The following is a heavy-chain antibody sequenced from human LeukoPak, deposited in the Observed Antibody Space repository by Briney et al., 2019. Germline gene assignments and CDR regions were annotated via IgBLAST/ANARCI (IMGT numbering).Heavy chain of an antibody. Sequence: GGSLRLSCAASGFTFSSHAMSWVRQAPGKGLEWVSGISDSGGSTYYADSVKGRFTISRDNSKNTLYVQMNSLRAEDTAVYYCAKGRAGIDYWGQGTLVIVSS. V-gene: IGHV3-23*01. CDR1: GFTFSSHA. CDR3: AKGRAGIDY. J-gene: IGHJ4*02. D-gene: IGHD6-19*01. CDR2: ISDSGGST.